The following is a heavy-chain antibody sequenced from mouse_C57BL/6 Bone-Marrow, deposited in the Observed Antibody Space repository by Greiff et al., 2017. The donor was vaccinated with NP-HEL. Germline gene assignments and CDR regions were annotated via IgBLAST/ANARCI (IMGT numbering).Heavy chain of an antibody. CDR3: ARLCYYAMDY. CDR1: GYTFTDYY. CDR2: IFPGSGST. Sequence: QVQLKQSGPELVKPGASVKISCKASGYTFTDYYINWVKQRPGQGLEWIGWIFPGSGSTYYNEKFKGKATLTVDKSSSTAYMSLSSLTSEDSAVYFCARLCYYAMDYWGQGTSVTVSS. V-gene: IGHV1-75*01. J-gene: IGHJ4*01.